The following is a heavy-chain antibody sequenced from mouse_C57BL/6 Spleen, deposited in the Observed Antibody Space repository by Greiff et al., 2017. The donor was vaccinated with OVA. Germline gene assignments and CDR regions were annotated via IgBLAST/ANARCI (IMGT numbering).Heavy chain of an antibody. J-gene: IGHJ4*01. Sequence: QVQLQQSGAELVRPGASVKLSCKASGYTFTDYYINWVKQRPGQGLEWIARIYPGSGNTYYNEKFKGKATLTAEKSSSTAYMQLSSLTSEDSAVYFCARGEYGYYAMDYWGQGTSVTVSS. D-gene: IGHD5-1*01. CDR1: GYTFTDYY. CDR2: IYPGSGNT. V-gene: IGHV1-76*01. CDR3: ARGEYGYYAMDY.